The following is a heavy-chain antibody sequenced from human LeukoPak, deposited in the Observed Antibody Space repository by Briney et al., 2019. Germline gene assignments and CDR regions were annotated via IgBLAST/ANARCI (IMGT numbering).Heavy chain of an antibody. D-gene: IGHD3-10*01. CDR3: AKRASGSGTSLYYFDY. J-gene: IGHJ4*02. CDR1: GFTFSDHY. V-gene: IGHV3-23*01. CDR2: ISGNRDTT. Sequence: GGSLTLSCAASGFTFSDHYMTCVRQATGKGLEWVSTISGNRDTTYYADSVKGRFTISRDNSKNTLYLQMNSLRAEDTAVYYCAKRASGSGTSLYYFDYWGQGTLVTVSS.